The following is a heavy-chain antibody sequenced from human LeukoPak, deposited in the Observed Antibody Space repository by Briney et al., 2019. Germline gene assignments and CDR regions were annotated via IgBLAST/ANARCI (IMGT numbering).Heavy chain of an antibody. CDR1: GGSISSGSYY. J-gene: IGHJ4*02. CDR3: ARDLSWELFDY. D-gene: IGHD3-10*01. Sequence: SETLSLTCTVSGGSISSGSYYWSWIRQPAGKGLEWIGRIYTSGSTNYNPSLKSRVTISVDTSKNQFSLKLSSVTAADTAVYYCARDLSWELFDYWGQGTLVTVSS. V-gene: IGHV4-61*02. CDR2: IYTSGST.